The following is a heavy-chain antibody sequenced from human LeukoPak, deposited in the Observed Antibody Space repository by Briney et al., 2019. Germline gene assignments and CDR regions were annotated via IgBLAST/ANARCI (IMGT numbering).Heavy chain of an antibody. CDR2: INSDGSST. Sequence: GGSLRLSCAASGFTFSSYWMHWVRQAPGKGLVWVSRINSDGSSTSYADSVKGRFTISRDNAKNTLYLQMNSLRAEDTAVYYCARRGSSGWYVFDYWGQGTLVTVSS. V-gene: IGHV3-74*01. D-gene: IGHD6-19*01. J-gene: IGHJ4*02. CDR1: GFTFSSYW. CDR3: ARRGSSGWYVFDY.